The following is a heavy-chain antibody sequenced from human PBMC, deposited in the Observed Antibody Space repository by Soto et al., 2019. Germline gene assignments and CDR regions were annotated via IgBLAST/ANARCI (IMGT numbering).Heavy chain of an antibody. CDR2: INHSGST. CDR1: GGSFSGYY. Sequence: PSETLSLTCAVYGGSFSGYYWSWIRQPPGKGLEWLGEINHSGSTNYNPSPKSRVTISVDTSKNQFSLKLSSVTAADTAVYYCARVGNRAVVVVITPADYYGMDVWGQGTTVTVSS. CDR3: ARVGNRAVVVVITPADYYGMDV. D-gene: IGHD3-22*01. V-gene: IGHV4-34*01. J-gene: IGHJ6*02.